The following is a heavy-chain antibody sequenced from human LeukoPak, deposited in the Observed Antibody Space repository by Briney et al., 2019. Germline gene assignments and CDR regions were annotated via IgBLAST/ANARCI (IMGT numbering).Heavy chain of an antibody. CDR2: ISHSGST. J-gene: IGHJ4*02. CDR1: GGSFSGYY. Sequence: SETLSLTCDVYGGSFSGYYWSWIRQPPGKGLEWIGEISHSGSTNYNPSLKSRVTISVDTSKNQFSLKLSSVTAADTAVYYCARGLDSSGWYPNSGLGYWGQGTLVTVSS. D-gene: IGHD6-19*01. CDR3: ARGLDSSGWYPNSGLGY. V-gene: IGHV4-34*01.